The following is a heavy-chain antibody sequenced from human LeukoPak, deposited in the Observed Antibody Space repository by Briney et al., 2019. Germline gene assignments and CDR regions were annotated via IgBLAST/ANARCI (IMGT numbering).Heavy chain of an antibody. CDR2: IYYIGST. D-gene: IGHD1-26*01. CDR3: ARHRYSGSYYFDY. CDR1: GGSINNYY. Sequence: PSETLSLTCTVSGGSINNYYWSWIRQPPGKGLEWIGYIYYIGSTNYNPSLESRVTISIDTSKNQFSLKLSSVTAADTAIYYCARHRYSGSYYFDYWGQGTLVTVSS. J-gene: IGHJ4*02. V-gene: IGHV4-59*08.